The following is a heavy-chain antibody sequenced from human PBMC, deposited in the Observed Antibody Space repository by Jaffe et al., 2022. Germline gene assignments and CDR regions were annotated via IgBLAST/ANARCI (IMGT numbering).Heavy chain of an antibody. CDR3: AKAHDSSGYYYQGYFDY. CDR2: IRYDGSNK. V-gene: IGHV3-30*02. Sequence: QVQLVESGGGVVQPGGSLRLSCAASGFTFSSYGMHWVRQAPGKGLEWVAFIRYDGSNKYYADSVKGRFTISRDNSKNTLYLQMNSLRAEDTAVYYCAKAHDSSGYYYQGYFDYWGQGTLVTVSS. CDR1: GFTFSSYG. J-gene: IGHJ4*02. D-gene: IGHD3-22*01.